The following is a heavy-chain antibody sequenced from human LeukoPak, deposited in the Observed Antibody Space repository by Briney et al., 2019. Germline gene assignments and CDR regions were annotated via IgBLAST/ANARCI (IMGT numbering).Heavy chain of an antibody. CDR3: ARGTVTMVDY. V-gene: IGHV3-66*01. CDR2: IYSGGST. CDR1: GFTVSSNY. J-gene: IGHJ4*02. D-gene: IGHD3-10*01. Sequence: GGSLTLSCAASGFTVSSNYMSWVRQAPARGLAWVSVIYSGGSTYYADSVKGRFTISRDNSKNTLFLQMNSLRAGDTAVYYCARGTVTMVDYWGQGTLVTVSS.